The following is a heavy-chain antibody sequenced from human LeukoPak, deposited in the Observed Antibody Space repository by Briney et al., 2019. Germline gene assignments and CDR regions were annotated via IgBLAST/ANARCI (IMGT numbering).Heavy chain of an antibody. V-gene: IGHV4-34*01. Sequence: PSETLSLTCAVYGGSFSGYYWSWIRQPPGKGLEWIGEINHSGSTNYNPSLKSRVTISVDTSKNQFSLKLSTVTAADTAVYYCARGRNTWYCSSTSCPDAFDIWGQGTMVTVSS. J-gene: IGHJ3*02. CDR2: INHSGST. D-gene: IGHD2-2*01. CDR1: GGSFSGYY. CDR3: ARGRNTWYCSSTSCPDAFDI.